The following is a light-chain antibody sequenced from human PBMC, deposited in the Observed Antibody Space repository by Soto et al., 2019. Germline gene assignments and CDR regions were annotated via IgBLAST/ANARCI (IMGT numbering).Light chain of an antibody. CDR2: GAS. V-gene: IGKV3-15*01. CDR3: QQYNNWPLN. CDR1: QSVSSN. Sequence: EQVMTQSSAGVSAPSEEGATVSCSASQSVSSNLAWYQQKPGQAPRLLIYGASSRATGIPVRFSGSGSGTEFTLTISSLQSEDFAVYYCQQYNNWPLNCGQGTRRAIK. J-gene: IGKJ5*01.